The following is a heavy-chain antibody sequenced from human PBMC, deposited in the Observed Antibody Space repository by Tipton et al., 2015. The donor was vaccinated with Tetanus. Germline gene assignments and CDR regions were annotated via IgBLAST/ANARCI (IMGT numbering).Heavy chain of an antibody. J-gene: IGHJ4*02. Sequence: TLSLTCTVSGGSVRGGDHQWNWIRQTPGKGLEWLAYISNSGATNSNYSLKSRITISQDKSKNQFSLKLTSVTAADTAVYYCARANYDFPNKGPFDFWGQGILVIVSS. CDR3: ARANYDFPNKGPFDF. D-gene: IGHD3-3*01. CDR2: ISNSGAT. V-gene: IGHV4-61*08. CDR1: GGSVRGGDHQ.